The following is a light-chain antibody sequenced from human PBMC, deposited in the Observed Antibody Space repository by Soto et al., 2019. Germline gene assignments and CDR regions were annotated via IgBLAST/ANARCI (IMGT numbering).Light chain of an antibody. Sequence: DIHMTQSPSSVSASVGDSVTFTCRASQDIRSWLAWYQQKPGKAPKLLLYAASILQSGVPSRFSGSGSGTEFTLTISCLQSEDFATYYCQQYYSYPGTFGPGTKVDIK. CDR3: QQYYSYPGT. V-gene: IGKV1-12*01. J-gene: IGKJ3*01. CDR2: AAS. CDR1: QDIRSW.